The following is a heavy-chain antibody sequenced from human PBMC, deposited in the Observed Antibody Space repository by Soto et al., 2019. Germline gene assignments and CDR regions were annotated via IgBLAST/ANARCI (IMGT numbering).Heavy chain of an antibody. Sequence: ASVKVSCKASGYTFTDYYMHWVRQAPGQGLEWMGWINPNSGVTNYAQKFQGWVTMTRDTSISTAYMELSSLRSDDTAVYYCARDLYGGSYSEAYYYGMDVWGQGTTVTVSS. V-gene: IGHV1-2*04. CDR1: GYTFTDYY. J-gene: IGHJ6*02. CDR2: INPNSGVT. CDR3: ARDLYGGSYSEAYYYGMDV. D-gene: IGHD1-26*01.